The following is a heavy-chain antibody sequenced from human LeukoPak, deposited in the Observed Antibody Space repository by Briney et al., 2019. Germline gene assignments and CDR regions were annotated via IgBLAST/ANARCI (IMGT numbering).Heavy chain of an antibody. CDR1: GFTFSDYY. CDR3: ARDLGDSYGPPPSFQH. CDR2: MSSSGSTI. D-gene: IGHD5-18*01. V-gene: IGHV3-11*01. J-gene: IGHJ1*01. Sequence: GGSLRLSCAASGFTFSDYYMSWIRQVPGKGLEWVSYMSSSGSTIYYADSVKGRFTISRDNAKNSLYLQMNSLRAEDTAVYYCARDLGDSYGPPPSFQHWGQGTLVTVSS.